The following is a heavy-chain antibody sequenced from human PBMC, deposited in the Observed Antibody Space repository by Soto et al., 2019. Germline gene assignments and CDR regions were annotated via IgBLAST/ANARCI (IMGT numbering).Heavy chain of an antibody. V-gene: IGHV1-69*02. D-gene: IGHD3-22*01. J-gene: IGHJ4*02. CDR2: IIPILGIA. Sequence: ASVKVSCKASGGTFSSYTISWVRQAPGQGLEWMGRIIPILGIANYAQKFQGRVTITADKSTSTAYMELSSLRSEDTAVYYCASNNDSSGYYFDYWGQGTLVTVSS. CDR3: ASNNDSSGYYFDY. CDR1: GGTFSSYT.